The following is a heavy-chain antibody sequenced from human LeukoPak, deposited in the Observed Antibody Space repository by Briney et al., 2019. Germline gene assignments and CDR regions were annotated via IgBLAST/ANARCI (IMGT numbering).Heavy chain of an antibody. D-gene: IGHD3-22*01. Sequence: PGGSLRLSCAASGFTFSSYAMSWVRQAPGKGLEWVSAISGSGGSTYYADSVKGRFTISRDNSKNTLYLQMNSLRAEDTAVYYCAKDPRSYYGSSGYLKGNTFDYGGQGTLVIVSS. CDR2: ISGSGGST. CDR1: GFTFSSYA. V-gene: IGHV3-23*01. CDR3: AKDPRSYYGSSGYLKGNTFDY. J-gene: IGHJ4*02.